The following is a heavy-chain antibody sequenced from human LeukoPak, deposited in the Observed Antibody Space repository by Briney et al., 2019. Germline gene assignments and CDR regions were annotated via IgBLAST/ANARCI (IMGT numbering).Heavy chain of an antibody. V-gene: IGHV4-59*01. CDR1: GGSISSYY. Sequence: SETLSLTCTVSGGSISSYYWSWIRQPPGKGLEWIGYIYYSGSTNYNPSLKSRVTISVDTSKNQFSLKLSSVTAADTAVYYCARVANDYGVANWFDPWGQGTLVTASS. J-gene: IGHJ5*02. CDR3: ARVANDYGVANWFDP. D-gene: IGHD4-17*01. CDR2: IYYSGST.